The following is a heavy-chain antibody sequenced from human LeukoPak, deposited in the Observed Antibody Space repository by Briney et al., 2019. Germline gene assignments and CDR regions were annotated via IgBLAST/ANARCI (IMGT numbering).Heavy chain of an antibody. D-gene: IGHD3-22*01. CDR1: RYTFTSYY. V-gene: IGHV1-46*01. J-gene: IGHJ4*02. CDR3: ARDGERDSSGYYYGY. CDR2: INPSGGST. Sequence: ASVKVSCKASRYTFTSYYMHWVRQAPGQGLEWMGIINPSGGSTSYAQKFQGRVTMTRDTSTSTVYMELSSLRSEDTAVYYCARDGERDSSGYYYGYWGQGTLVTVSS.